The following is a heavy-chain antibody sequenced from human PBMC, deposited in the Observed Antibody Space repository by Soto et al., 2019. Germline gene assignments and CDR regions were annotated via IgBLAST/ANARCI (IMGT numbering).Heavy chain of an antibody. J-gene: IGHJ5*02. Sequence: SVKVSCKASGGTFSSYAISWVRQAPGQGLEWMGGIIPIFGTANYAQKFQGRVTITADKSTSTAYMELSSLRSEDTAVYYCASGGYDYGDNHISPPYNWFDPWGQGTLVTVSS. V-gene: IGHV1-69*06. D-gene: IGHD4-17*01. CDR1: GGTFSSYA. CDR3: ASGGYDYGDNHISPPYNWFDP. CDR2: IIPIFGTA.